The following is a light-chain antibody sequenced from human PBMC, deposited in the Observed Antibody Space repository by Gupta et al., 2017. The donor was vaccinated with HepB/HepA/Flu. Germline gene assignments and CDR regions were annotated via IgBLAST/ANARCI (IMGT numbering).Light chain of an antibody. CDR2: WAS. CDR3: QQYYSTPPAT. Sequence: DIVMTQSQDSLAVSLGERATINCKSSQSVLYSSNNKNYLAWYQQKPGQPPKLLIYWASTRESGVPDRFSGSGSGTDCTLTTSSLQAEDVAVYYCQQYYSTPPATFGQGTKVEIK. J-gene: IGKJ1*01. V-gene: IGKV4-1*01. CDR1: QSVLYSSNNKNY.